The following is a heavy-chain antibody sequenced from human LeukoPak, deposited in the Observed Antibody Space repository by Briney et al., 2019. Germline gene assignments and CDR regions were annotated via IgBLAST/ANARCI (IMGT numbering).Heavy chain of an antibody. V-gene: IGHV1-69*05. Sequence: SVKVSCKASGYTFTGYYIHWVRQAPGQGLEWMGGIIPIFGTANYAQKFQGRVTITTDESTSTACMELSSLRSEDTAVYYCARNPEIVVVIGGPSAAFDIWGQGTMVTVSS. D-gene: IGHD3-22*01. CDR1: GYTFTGYY. J-gene: IGHJ3*02. CDR3: ARNPEIVVVIGGPSAAFDI. CDR2: IIPIFGTA.